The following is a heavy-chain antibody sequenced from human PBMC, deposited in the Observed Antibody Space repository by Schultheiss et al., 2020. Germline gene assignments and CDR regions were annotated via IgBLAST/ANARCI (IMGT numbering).Heavy chain of an antibody. Sequence: SATLSLTCTVSGGSISSRSYYWGWIRQHPGKGLEWIGYIYYSGSTYYNPSLKSRVTISVDTSKNQFSLKLSSVTAADTAVYYCARLDKTSRGASDYWGQGTLVTVSS. J-gene: IGHJ4*02. CDR2: IYYSGST. CDR3: ARLDKTSRGASDY. CDR1: GGSISSRSYY. D-gene: IGHD3/OR15-3a*01. V-gene: IGHV4-31*03.